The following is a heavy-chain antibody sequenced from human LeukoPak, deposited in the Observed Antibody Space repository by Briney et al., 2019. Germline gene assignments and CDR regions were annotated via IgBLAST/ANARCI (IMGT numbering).Heavy chain of an antibody. CDR3: ARDAKKRGYSGYDLDY. CDR2: IYSGGST. D-gene: IGHD5-12*01. J-gene: IGHJ4*02. CDR1: GFTVSSNY. V-gene: IGHV3-53*01. Sequence: GGSLRLSCAASGFTVSSNYMSWVRQAPGKGLEWVSVIYSGGSTYYADSVKGRFTIPRDNSKNTLYLQMNSLRAEDTAVYYCARDAKKRGYSGYDLDYWGQGTLVTVSS.